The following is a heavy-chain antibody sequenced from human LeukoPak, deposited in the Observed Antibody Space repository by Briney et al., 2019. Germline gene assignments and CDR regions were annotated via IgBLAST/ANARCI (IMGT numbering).Heavy chain of an antibody. CDR1: SASGSFSGYY. Sequence: SETLSLTCAVYSASGSFSGYYWTWIRQPPGKGLEWIGEISHRGNSNYTPSLKSRVIISVDTSKNQFSLKLTSVTAADTAVYYCARGSGALQPPGSYNWFDPWGQGTLVTVSS. V-gene: IGHV4-34*01. D-gene: IGHD1-26*01. CDR3: ARGSGALQPPGSYNWFDP. CDR2: ISHRGNS. J-gene: IGHJ5*02.